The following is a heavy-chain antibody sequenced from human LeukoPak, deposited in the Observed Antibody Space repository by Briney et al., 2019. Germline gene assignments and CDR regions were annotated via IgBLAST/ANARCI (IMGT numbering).Heavy chain of an antibody. CDR1: GFTFSSYS. Sequence: GGSLRLSCAASGFTFSSYSMNWVRQAPGKGLEWVSSISSSSSYIYYADSVKGRFTISRDNAKNSLFLQMNSLRAEDTALYYCARFGTAADTSYMGVWGKGTTVTVSS. J-gene: IGHJ6*03. CDR3: ARFGTAADTSYMGV. V-gene: IGHV3-21*04. CDR2: ISSSSSYI. D-gene: IGHD1/OR15-1a*01.